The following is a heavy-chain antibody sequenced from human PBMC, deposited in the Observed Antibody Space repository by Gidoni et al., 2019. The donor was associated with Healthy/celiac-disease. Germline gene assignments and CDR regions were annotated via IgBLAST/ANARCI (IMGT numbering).Heavy chain of an antibody. CDR1: GGSISSSSYY. Sequence: QLQLQESGPGLVKPSETLSLTCTVSGGSISSSSYYWGWIRQPPGKGLEWIGSIYYSGSTYYNPSLKSRVTISVDTSKNQFSLKLSSVTAADTAVYYCARERRSITMVRGVIINVGNWFDPWGQGTLVTVSS. V-gene: IGHV4-39*02. CDR3: ARERRSITMVRGVIINVGNWFDP. CDR2: IYYSGST. J-gene: IGHJ5*02. D-gene: IGHD3-10*01.